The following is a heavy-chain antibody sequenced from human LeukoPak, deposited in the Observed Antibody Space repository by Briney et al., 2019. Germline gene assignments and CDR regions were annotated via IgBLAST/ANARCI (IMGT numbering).Heavy chain of an antibody. CDR3: ARDRAYYGSGSYYNSNWFDP. CDR2: ISAYNGNT. D-gene: IGHD3-10*01. CDR1: GYTFTSYG. J-gene: IGHJ5*02. V-gene: IGHV1-18*01. Sequence: ASVKVSCKASGYTFTSYGISWVRQAPGQGLEWVGWISAYNGNTNYAQKLQGRVTMTTDTSTSTAYMELRSLRSDDTAVYYCARDRAYYGSGSYYNSNWFDPWGQGTLVTVSS.